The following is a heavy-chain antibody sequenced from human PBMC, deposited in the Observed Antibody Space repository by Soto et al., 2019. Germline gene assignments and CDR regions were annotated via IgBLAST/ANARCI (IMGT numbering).Heavy chain of an antibody. J-gene: IGHJ4*02. CDR2: ISYSGST. CDR3: ARVTFLIVGSVFSTPFDF. V-gene: IGHV4-61*08. CDR1: GASVSSGGFS. Sequence: PSETLSLTCTVAGASVSSGGFSWSWIRQPPGKGLEWIGSISYSGSTTYYPSLRSRVTISVDTSKNQFSLRLNSVTAADTAIYFCARVTFLIVGSVFSTPFDFWGQGILVTVS. D-gene: IGHD1-26*01.